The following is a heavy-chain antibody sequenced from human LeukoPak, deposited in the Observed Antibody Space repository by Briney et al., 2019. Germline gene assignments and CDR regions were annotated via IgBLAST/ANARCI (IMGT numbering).Heavy chain of an antibody. CDR3: ARDSPTSDAFDI. CDR1: GGSISSYY. Sequence: SETLSLTCTVSGGSISSYYWNWIRQPPGKGLEWIGYIYYSGSTNYNPSLKSRGTISVDTSKNQFSLKLSSVTAADTAVYYCARDSPTSDAFDIWGQGTMVTVSS. V-gene: IGHV4-59*01. J-gene: IGHJ3*02. CDR2: IYYSGST.